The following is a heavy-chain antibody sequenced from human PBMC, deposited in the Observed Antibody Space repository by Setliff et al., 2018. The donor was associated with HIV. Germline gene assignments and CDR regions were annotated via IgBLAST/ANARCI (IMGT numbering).Heavy chain of an antibody. CDR3: ARNQGDSSGWYAGDY. J-gene: IGHJ4*01. D-gene: IGHD6-19*01. CDR2: VDPENGES. CDR1: GYTFTDYY. Sequence: ASVKVSCKTSGYTFTDYYMHWVQQAPGKGLEWMGHVDPENGESIYAEKFQGRVTIRADRSVDTVYMEVSSLIYEDTAVYYCARNQGDSSGWYAGDYWGHGTLVTVSS. V-gene: IGHV1-69-2*01.